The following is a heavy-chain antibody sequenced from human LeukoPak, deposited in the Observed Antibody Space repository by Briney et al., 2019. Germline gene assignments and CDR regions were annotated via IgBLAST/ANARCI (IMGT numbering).Heavy chain of an antibody. CDR1: GYTFTSHG. D-gene: IGHD6-19*01. CDR2: ISPFNGNT. Sequence: GASVKVSCKASGYTFTSHGFSWVRQAPGQGLEWMGWISPFNGNTNYAQKLQGRVTMTTDTSTSTAYMELRSLRSDDTAVYYCARDRPYLDRVAVNHDAFDIWGQGTMVTVSS. V-gene: IGHV1-18*01. J-gene: IGHJ3*02. CDR3: ARDRPYLDRVAVNHDAFDI.